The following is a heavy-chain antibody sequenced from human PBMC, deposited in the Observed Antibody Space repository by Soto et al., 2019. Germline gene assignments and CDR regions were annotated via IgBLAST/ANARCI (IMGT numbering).Heavy chain of an antibody. V-gene: IGHV3-9*01. Sequence: PGGSLRLSCAASGFTFDDYAMHWVRQAPGKGLEWVSGISWNSGSIGYADSVKGRFTISRDNAKNSLYLQMNSLRAEDTALYYCAKDIGDGYNYGYFDYWGQGTLVTVSS. J-gene: IGHJ4*02. D-gene: IGHD5-12*01. CDR3: AKDIGDGYNYGYFDY. CDR1: GFTFDDYA. CDR2: ISWNSGSI.